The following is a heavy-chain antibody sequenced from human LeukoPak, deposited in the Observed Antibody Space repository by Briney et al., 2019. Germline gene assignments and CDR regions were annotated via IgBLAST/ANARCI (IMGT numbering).Heavy chain of an antibody. CDR1: GGSFSGYY. D-gene: IGHD6-13*01. CDR3: ARGLRYSSSWYTGGGWFDP. V-gene: IGHV4-34*01. Sequence: SETLSLTCAVYGGSFSGYYWSWIRQPPGKGLEWIGEINHSGSTNYNPSLRSRVTISVDTSKNQFSLKLSSVTAADTAVYYCARGLRYSSSWYTGGGWFDPWGQGTLVTVSS. CDR2: INHSGST. J-gene: IGHJ5*02.